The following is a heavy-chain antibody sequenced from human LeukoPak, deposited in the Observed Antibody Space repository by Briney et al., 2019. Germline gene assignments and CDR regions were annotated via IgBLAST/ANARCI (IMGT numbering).Heavy chain of an antibody. V-gene: IGHV4-61*01. Sequence: SETLSLTCTVSGGSVSSGSYYWSWIRQPPGKGLEWIGYIYYSGRTNYNPSLKSRVTISVDTSKSQFSLILSSVTAADTAVYYCAEPEGGYYDIRPDWGQGTLVTVSS. CDR2: IYYSGRT. J-gene: IGHJ4*02. CDR3: AEPEGGYYDIRPD. CDR1: GGSVSSGSYY. D-gene: IGHD3-22*01.